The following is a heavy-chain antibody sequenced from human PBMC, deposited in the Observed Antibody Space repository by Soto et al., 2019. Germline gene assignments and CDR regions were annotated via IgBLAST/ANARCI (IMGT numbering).Heavy chain of an antibody. CDR3: ARESSSSWYEAFAY. D-gene: IGHD6-13*01. CDR1: GASISTYY. V-gene: IGHV4-59*01. J-gene: IGHJ4*02. CDR2: IYYSGTT. Sequence: SETLSLTCTVSGASISTYYWSWIRQPPGKGLEWIGYIYYSGTTNYNPSLRSRVTISVDTSKNQFSLNLTSVTAADTAVYYCARESSSSWYEAFAYWGQGTLVTVSS.